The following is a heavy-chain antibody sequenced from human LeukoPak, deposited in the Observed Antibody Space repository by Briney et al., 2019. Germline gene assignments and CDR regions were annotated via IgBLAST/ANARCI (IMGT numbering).Heavy chain of an antibody. D-gene: IGHD3-22*01. J-gene: IGHJ3*02. Sequence: PGGSLRLSCAASGFTVSSNYMSWVRQAPGKGLEWVSVIYSGGNTYYADSVKGRFTISRDNSKNTLYLQMNSLRAEDTAMYYCARDLAYYDSSGSSHDAFDIWGQGTMVTVSS. V-gene: IGHV3-66*01. CDR1: GFTVSSNY. CDR2: IYSGGNT. CDR3: ARDLAYYDSSGSSHDAFDI.